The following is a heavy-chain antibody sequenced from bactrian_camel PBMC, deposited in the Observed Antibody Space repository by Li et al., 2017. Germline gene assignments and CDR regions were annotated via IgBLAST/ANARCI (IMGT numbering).Heavy chain of an antibody. J-gene: IGHJ6*01. V-gene: IGHV3S57*01. Sequence: HVQLVESGGGSVQAGGSLRLSCVASGYTIRRYAVAWFRQAPGEEREGVAAIDSDGSASYAVSVKGRFTISRDNAKNTVYLQMNSLKSEDTALYYCATSFGETVVELWPVDFGYWGQGTQVTVS. CDR2: IDSDGSA. CDR3: ATSFGETVVELWPVDFGY. D-gene: IGHD6*01. CDR1: GYTIRRYA.